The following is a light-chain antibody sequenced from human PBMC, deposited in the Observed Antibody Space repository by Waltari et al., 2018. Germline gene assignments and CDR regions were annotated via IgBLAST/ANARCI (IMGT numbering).Light chain of an antibody. CDR1: QSVSSN. CDR2: DAS. J-gene: IGKJ5*01. Sequence: EIVMTQSPATLSVSPVETATLSCRASQSVSSNVAWYQTNPGQAPRLLIYDASTRATSIPAKFRGSGSGTEFTLTISSLQSEDFAVYYCQQYNRWPPITFGHGTRLEIK. V-gene: IGKV3-15*01. CDR3: QQYNRWPPIT.